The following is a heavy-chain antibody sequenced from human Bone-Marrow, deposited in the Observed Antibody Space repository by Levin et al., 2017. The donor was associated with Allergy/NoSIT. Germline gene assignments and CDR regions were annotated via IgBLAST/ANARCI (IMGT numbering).Heavy chain of an antibody. D-gene: IGHD3-16*02. CDR2: ILNDGSQK. V-gene: IGHV3-30*18. Sequence: GGSLRLSCAASGFTFSDYDMHWVRQAPGKGLEWVAVILNDGSQKYYADSVKGRFTISRDNSEKMLHLQMNSLRDEDTAVYYCAKRFGGCSSSGCYRYPEEAYFDYWGQGTLVTVSS. CDR1: GFTFSDYD. J-gene: IGHJ4*02. CDR3: AKRFGGCSSSGCYRYPEEAYFDY.